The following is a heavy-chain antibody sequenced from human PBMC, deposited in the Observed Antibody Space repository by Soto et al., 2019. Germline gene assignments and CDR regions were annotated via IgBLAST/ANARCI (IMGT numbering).Heavy chain of an antibody. J-gene: IGHJ4*02. D-gene: IGHD1-26*01. V-gene: IGHV4-34*01. CDR1: GKSLSGYY. CDR2: INHSGNN. Sequence: QVQLQQWGAGLLKPSETLSLTCAVYGKSLSGYYWSWIRQPPGKALELIGEINHSGNNNYNPSLKSRDTISVDTSKNQLFLNLSSVTAADTAMYYCARHHVRGRTIAGAAEFWGQGTLVTVSS. CDR3: ARHHVRGRTIAGAAEF.